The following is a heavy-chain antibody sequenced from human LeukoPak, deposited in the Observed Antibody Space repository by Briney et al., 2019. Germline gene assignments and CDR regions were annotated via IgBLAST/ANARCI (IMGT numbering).Heavy chain of an antibody. CDR3: ARGGPFCSTTSCHEFDY. V-gene: IGHV1-2*02. D-gene: IGHD2-2*01. Sequence: ASVKVSCKTAGYTFTGSYLHWVRQVPGQGLEWMGWTNPSTGATKTAQKFQGRVTMTSDTSITTAYMELRNLRSDDTAVYYCARGGPFCSTTSCHEFDYWGQGTLVTVSS. CDR2: TNPSTGAT. J-gene: IGHJ4*02. CDR1: GYTFTGSY.